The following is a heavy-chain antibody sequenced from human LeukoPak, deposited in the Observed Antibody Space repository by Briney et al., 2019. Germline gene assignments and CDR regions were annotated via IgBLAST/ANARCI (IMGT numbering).Heavy chain of an antibody. CDR2: ISSSSSYI. J-gene: IGHJ4*02. CDR1: GFTFSSYS. V-gene: IGHV3-21*01. Sequence: GGSLRLSCAASGFTFSSYSMNWVRQAPGKGLEWVSSISSSSSYIYYADSVKGRFTISRDNAKNSLYLQMNSLRAEDTAVYYCARGGYYDSSGYGFDYWGQGTLVTVSS. CDR3: ARGGYYDSSGYGFDY. D-gene: IGHD3-22*01.